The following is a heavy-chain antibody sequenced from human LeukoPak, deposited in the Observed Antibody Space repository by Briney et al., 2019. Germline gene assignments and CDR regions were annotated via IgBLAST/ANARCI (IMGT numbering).Heavy chain of an antibody. J-gene: IGHJ4*02. CDR1: GFTFSSYE. Sequence: GGSLRLSCAASGFTFSSYEMNWVRQAPGKGLEWVSAISGSGGSTYYADSVKGRFTISRDNSKNTLYLQMNSLRAEDTAVYYCARDTSSSWPDYWGQGTLVTVSS. V-gene: IGHV3-23*01. D-gene: IGHD6-13*01. CDR3: ARDTSSSWPDY. CDR2: ISGSGGST.